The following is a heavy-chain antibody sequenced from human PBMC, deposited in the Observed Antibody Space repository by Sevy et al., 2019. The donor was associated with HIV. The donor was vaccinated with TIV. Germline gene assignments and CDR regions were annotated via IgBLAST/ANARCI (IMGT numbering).Heavy chain of an antibody. J-gene: IGHJ6*02. Sequence: GGSLRLSCAASGFTFSSYAMHWVRQAPGKGLEWVAVISYDGSNKYYADSVKGRFTISRDNSKNTLYLQMNSLRAEDTAVYYCARVLGYCSGGSCYSVKSYHYYGMDVRGQGTTVTVSS. CDR3: ARVLGYCSGGSCYSVKSYHYYGMDV. D-gene: IGHD2-15*01. CDR1: GFTFSSYA. V-gene: IGHV3-30-3*01. CDR2: ISYDGSNK.